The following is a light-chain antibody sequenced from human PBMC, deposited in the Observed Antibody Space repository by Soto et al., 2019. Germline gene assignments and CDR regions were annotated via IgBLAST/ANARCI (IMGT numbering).Light chain of an antibody. CDR2: GAS. V-gene: IGKV3-20*01. J-gene: IGKJ1*01. CDR3: QQYGSPGT. CDR1: QSVSNNY. Sequence: EIVITQSPGTLSLSPGERATRSCRASQSVSNNYLAWYQQKPGQAPRLLIYGASSRATGIPDRFSGSGSGTDFTITISRLEHEAFAVYYCQQYGSPGTFGQGTQVEIK.